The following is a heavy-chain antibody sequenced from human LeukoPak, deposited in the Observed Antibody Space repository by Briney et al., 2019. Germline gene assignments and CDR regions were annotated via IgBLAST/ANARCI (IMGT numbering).Heavy chain of an antibody. D-gene: IGHD2-15*01. CDR1: GFTFSRYA. CDR2: ISGSGGST. V-gene: IGHV3-23*01. Sequence: PGGSLRLSCAASGFTFSRYAMSWVRQAPGKGLERVSSISGSGGSTYYADSARGRFTIPKDNSKNSLYPQMKSLRAEDAALYYCAKVMGRGYCSGGSCTTFDYWGQGTLVTVSS. J-gene: IGHJ4*02. CDR3: AKVMGRGYCSGGSCTTFDY.